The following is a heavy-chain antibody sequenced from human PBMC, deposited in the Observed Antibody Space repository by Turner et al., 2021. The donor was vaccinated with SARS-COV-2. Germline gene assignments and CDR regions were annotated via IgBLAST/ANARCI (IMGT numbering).Heavy chain of an antibody. CDR3: ARDLNYYGMDV. CDR1: GITVSSNY. Sequence: EVQLVESGGGLVQPGGSLRLPCAGSGITVSSNYMSWVRQAPGKGLEWVSVIYSGGSKYYADSVKGRFTISRHNSKNTLYLQMNSLRAEDTAVYYCARDLNYYGMDVWGQGTTVTVSS. D-gene: IGHD3-9*01. CDR2: IYSGGSK. J-gene: IGHJ6*02. V-gene: IGHV3-53*04.